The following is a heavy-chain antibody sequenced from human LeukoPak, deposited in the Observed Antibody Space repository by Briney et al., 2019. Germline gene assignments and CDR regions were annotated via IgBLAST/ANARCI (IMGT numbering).Heavy chain of an antibody. Sequence: ASVKVSCKASGYTFTSYGISWVRQAPGQGLEWMGWISAYNGNTNYAQKLQGRVTMTADTSTSTAYMELRSLRSDDTAVYYCARVPSGGDWFDPWGQGTLVTVSS. J-gene: IGHJ5*02. V-gene: IGHV1-18*01. CDR1: GYTFTSYG. D-gene: IGHD1-14*01. CDR2: ISAYNGNT. CDR3: ARVPSGGDWFDP.